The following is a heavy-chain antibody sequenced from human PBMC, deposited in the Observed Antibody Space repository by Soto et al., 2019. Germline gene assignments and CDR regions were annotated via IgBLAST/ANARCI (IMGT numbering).Heavy chain of an antibody. CDR3: AKDPRIGIAVAGVFDY. D-gene: IGHD6-19*01. V-gene: IGHV3-21*04. Sequence: GGSLRLSCAASGFTFNTYSMNWVRQAPGKGLEWVSSISTGGSSIVYADSVKGRFTISRDNSKKTLYLQMNSLRAEDTAVYYCAKDPRIGIAVAGVFDYWGQGTLVTVSS. CDR1: GFTFNTYS. J-gene: IGHJ4*02. CDR2: ISTGGSSI.